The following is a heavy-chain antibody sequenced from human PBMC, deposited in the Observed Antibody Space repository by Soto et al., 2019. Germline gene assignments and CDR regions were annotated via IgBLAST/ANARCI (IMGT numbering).Heavy chain of an antibody. V-gene: IGHV3-7*01. D-gene: IGHD3-3*01. J-gene: IGHJ6*04. Sequence: EVQLVESGGGLVQPGGSLRLSCAASGFTFSSYWMSWVRQAPGKGLEWVANIKQDGSEKYYVDSVKGRFTISRDNAKNLLYLQMNSLRAEDTAVYYCAREGLLRFLEWLPPNWDVWGKGTTVTVSS. CDR1: GFTFSSYW. CDR2: IKQDGSEK. CDR3: AREGLLRFLEWLPPNWDV.